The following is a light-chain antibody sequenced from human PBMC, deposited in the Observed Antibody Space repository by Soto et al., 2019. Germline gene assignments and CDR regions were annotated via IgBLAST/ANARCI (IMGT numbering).Light chain of an antibody. CDR2: AAS. V-gene: IGKV1-39*01. J-gene: IGKJ1*01. CDR3: QQYNSYWT. Sequence: DIQFTRSPSSLSRFLGAIVTITCRASQSISSYLNWYQQKPGKAPKLLIYAASSLQSGVPSRFSGSGSGTEFTLTISSLQHDDFATYYCQQYNSYWTFGQGTQGGY. CDR1: QSISSY.